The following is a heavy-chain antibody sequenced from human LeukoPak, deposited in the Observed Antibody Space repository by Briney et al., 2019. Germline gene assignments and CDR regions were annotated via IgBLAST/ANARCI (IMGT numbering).Heavy chain of an antibody. CDR3: ARDSSGWFGY. CDR1: GFTFSSYS. CDR2: ISSSGSYI. Sequence: GGSLRLSCAASGFTFSSYSMNWVRQAPGKGLEWVSSISSSGSYIYYADSVKGRFTISRDNAKNSLYLQMNSLRAEDTAVYYCARDSSGWFGYWGQGTLVTVSS. V-gene: IGHV3-21*01. J-gene: IGHJ4*02. D-gene: IGHD6-19*01.